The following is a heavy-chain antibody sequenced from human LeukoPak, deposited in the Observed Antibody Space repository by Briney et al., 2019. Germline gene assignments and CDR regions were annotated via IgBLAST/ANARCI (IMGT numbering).Heavy chain of an antibody. CDR3: ARVRLEAYCGGDCPQYFQH. J-gene: IGHJ1*01. Sequence: SETLSLTCTVSGGSISSGGYDWGWLRQHPGKGLEWIGYIYYSGTTYYNPSPERRVTISVDTSKNQFSLKLSSVTAADTAVYYCARVRLEAYCGGDCPQYFQHWGQGTLVTVSS. CDR1: GGSISSGGYD. V-gene: IGHV4-31*03. CDR2: IYYSGTT. D-gene: IGHD2-21*02.